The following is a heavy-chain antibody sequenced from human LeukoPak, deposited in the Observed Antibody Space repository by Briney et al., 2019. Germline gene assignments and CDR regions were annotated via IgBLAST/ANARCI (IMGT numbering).Heavy chain of an antibody. CDR3: ARGGTYDYDSRNHHFDY. CDR1: GGSISSSSYY. CDR2: IYYSGST. J-gene: IGHJ4*02. Sequence: SETLSLTCTASGGSISSSSYYWGWIRQPPGKGLEWIGSIYYSGSTYYNPSLKSRVTISVDTSKNQFSLKLSSVTAADTAVYYCARGGTYDYDSRNHHFDYWGQGTLVTFSS. V-gene: IGHV4-39*01. D-gene: IGHD3-22*01.